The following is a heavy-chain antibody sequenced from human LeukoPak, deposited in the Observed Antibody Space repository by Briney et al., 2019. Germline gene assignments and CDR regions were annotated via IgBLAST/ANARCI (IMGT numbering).Heavy chain of an antibody. D-gene: IGHD3-10*01. Sequence: ASVKVSCKASGYTFTGYYMHWVRQAPGQGLEWMGWINPNSGDTNYAQKFQGRVTMTRDTSISTAYMELSRLRSDDTAVYFCASDYYGSGSSFYFDYWGQGTLVTVSS. CDR3: ASDYYGSGSSFYFDY. CDR1: GYTFTGYY. CDR2: INPNSGDT. J-gene: IGHJ4*02. V-gene: IGHV1-2*02.